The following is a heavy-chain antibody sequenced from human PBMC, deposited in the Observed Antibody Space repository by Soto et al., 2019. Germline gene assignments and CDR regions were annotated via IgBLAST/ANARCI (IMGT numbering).Heavy chain of an antibody. V-gene: IGHV3-23*01. Sequence: GGSLRLSCAASGFTFSSYAMSWVRQAPGKGLEWVSAISGSGGSTYYADSVKGRFTLTTDASTTTAYMELRSLRSDDTAIYYCARDRQNYGSLDYWGQGTLVTVSS. D-gene: IGHD4-17*01. CDR1: GFTFSSYA. CDR3: ARDRQNYGSLDY. J-gene: IGHJ4*02. CDR2: ISGSGGST.